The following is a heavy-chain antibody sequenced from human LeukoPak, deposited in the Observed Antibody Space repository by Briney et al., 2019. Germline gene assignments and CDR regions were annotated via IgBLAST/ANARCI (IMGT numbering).Heavy chain of an antibody. CDR1: GISFSAHG. J-gene: IGHJ4*02. D-gene: IGHD6-6*01. Sequence: GGSLRLSCAASGISFSAHGMHWVRQAPGKGLEWVAIIRFDGSNIHYADSVKGRFTVSRDNAKNTVYLQMNNLRVDDTAMYYCVGTIASRGSEYWGQGALVTVSS. CDR3: VGTIASRGSEY. V-gene: IGHV3-33*03. CDR2: IRFDGSNI.